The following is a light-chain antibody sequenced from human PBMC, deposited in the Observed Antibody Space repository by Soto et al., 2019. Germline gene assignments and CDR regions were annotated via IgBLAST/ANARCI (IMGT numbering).Light chain of an antibody. CDR3: QQYGSSPPVT. Sequence: PGVIKTITRRAIQSLSGSRLAWYQQKPGLGPRVLVYGASYRAAGIPDRFSGSGSGTDFTLTIRRLEPEDFAVYYCQQYGSSPPVTFGQGTKVDIK. CDR1: QSLSGSR. V-gene: IGKV3-20*01. CDR2: GAS. J-gene: IGKJ1*01.